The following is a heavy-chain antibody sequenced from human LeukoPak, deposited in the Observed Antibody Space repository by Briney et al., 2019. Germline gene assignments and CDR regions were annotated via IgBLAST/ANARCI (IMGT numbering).Heavy chain of an antibody. CDR3: AREYNWNNNYYYYGMDV. D-gene: IGHD1/OR15-1a*01. J-gene: IGHJ6*02. Sequence: ASVKVSCKASGYTFTSYGISWVRQAPGQGLEWMGWISAYNGNTNYAQKLQGRVTMTTDTSTSTVYMELRSLRSDDTAVYYCAREYNWNNNYYYYGMDVWGQGTTVTVSS. CDR1: GYTFTSYG. CDR2: ISAYNGNT. V-gene: IGHV1-18*01.